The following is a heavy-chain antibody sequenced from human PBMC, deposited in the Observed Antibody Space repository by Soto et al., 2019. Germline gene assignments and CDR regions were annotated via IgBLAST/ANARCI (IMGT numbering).Heavy chain of an antibody. CDR1: GYSFTSYW. J-gene: IGHJ6*01. Sequence: PGESLKISCKGSGYSFTSYWISWVRQMPVKGLEWMGRIDPSDSYTNYSPSFQGHVTISADKSISTAYLQWSSLKASDTAMYYCARRNPYYYGMDVWGQGTTVTVSS. V-gene: IGHV5-10-1*01. CDR2: IDPSDSYT. CDR3: ARRNPYYYGMDV.